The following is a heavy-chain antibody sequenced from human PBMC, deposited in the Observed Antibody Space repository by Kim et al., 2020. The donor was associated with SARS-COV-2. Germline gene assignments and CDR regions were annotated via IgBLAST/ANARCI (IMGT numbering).Heavy chain of an antibody. Sequence: SETLSLTCAVYGGSFSGYYWSWIRQPPGKGLEWIGEINHSGSTNYNPSLKSRVTISVDTSKNQFSLKLSSVTAADTAVYYCARVVRGRWDCSGGSCSYCYYGMDVWGQGTTVTVSS. D-gene: IGHD2-15*01. CDR3: ARVVRGRWDCSGGSCSYCYYGMDV. CDR1: GGSFSGYY. J-gene: IGHJ6*02. CDR2: INHSGST. V-gene: IGHV4-34*01.